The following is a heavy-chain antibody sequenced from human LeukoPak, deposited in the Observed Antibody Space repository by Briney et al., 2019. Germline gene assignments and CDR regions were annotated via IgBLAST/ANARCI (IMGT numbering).Heavy chain of an antibody. J-gene: IGHJ4*02. CDR3: ARDDVGITAAGSV. CDR1: GYSVRSASYY. Sequence: SETLSLTCTVSGYSVRSASYYWSWIRQPAGKGLEWIGRIYTSESIYYNPSLKSRVTMSLDTSRNQISLKLSSVTAADTAVYYCARDDVGITAAGSVWGQGTLVTVSS. CDR2: IYTSESI. D-gene: IGHD6-13*01. V-gene: IGHV4-61*02.